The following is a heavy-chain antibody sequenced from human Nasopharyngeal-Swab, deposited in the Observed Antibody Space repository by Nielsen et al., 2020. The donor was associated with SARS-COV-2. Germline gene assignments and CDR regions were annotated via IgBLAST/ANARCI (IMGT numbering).Heavy chain of an antibody. CDR3: ARDLGYVSPGGYSYYQGMDV. V-gene: IGHV3-7*01. Sequence: GESLKISCAASGFTFSTYWMSWVRQAPGNGLEWVANIKQDGRETYYVGSVRGRFTISRDNADNSLYLQMNSLRAEDTALYYCARDLGYVSPGGYSYYQGMDVWGPGTTVTVSS. J-gene: IGHJ6*02. CDR2: IKQDGRET. CDR1: GFTFSTYW. D-gene: IGHD6-13*01.